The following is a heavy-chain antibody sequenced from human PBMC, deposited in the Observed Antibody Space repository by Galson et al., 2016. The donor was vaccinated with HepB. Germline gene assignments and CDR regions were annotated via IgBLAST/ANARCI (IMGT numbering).Heavy chain of an antibody. V-gene: IGHV3-30-3*01. J-gene: IGHJ5*02. CDR2: ISYDGSNK. D-gene: IGHD3-10*01. CDR1: GFTFSNYA. CDR3: AREADYYYGSGSRANVGFLHKWFDP. Sequence: LRLSCAASGFTFSNYAMHWVRQAPGKGLERVAVISYDGSNKYYADSVKGRFTISRDNSKNTLYLQMNSLRAEDTAVYYCAREADYYYGSGSRANVGFLHKWFDPWGQGTLVTVSS.